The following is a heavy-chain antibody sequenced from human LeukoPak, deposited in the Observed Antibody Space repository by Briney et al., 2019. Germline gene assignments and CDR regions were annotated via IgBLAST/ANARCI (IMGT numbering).Heavy chain of an antibody. Sequence: GESLKISSKGSGYIFATYWINWVRQVPGKGPEWMGIIYPGDSDTTYSPSFQDQVTMSVDRSINTAYLQWTSLKASDTAMYFCTRRRDYNDHWGQGTLVTVSS. D-gene: IGHD4-11*01. J-gene: IGHJ5*02. CDR2: IYPGDSDT. CDR1: GYIFATYW. CDR3: TRRRDYNDH. V-gene: IGHV5-51*01.